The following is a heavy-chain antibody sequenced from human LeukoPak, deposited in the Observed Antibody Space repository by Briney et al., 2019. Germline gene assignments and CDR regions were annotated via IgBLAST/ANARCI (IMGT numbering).Heavy chain of an antibody. V-gene: IGHV3-30-3*01. Sequence: PGGSLRLSCAASGFTFSSYAMHWVRQAPGKGLEWVAVISYDGSNKYYADSVKGRFTISRDNSKNTLYLQMNSLRAEDTAVYYCAREGIAVYGMDVWGQGTTVTVSS. CDR3: AREGIAVYGMDV. CDR1: GFTFSSYA. J-gene: IGHJ6*02. D-gene: IGHD6-19*01. CDR2: ISYDGSNK.